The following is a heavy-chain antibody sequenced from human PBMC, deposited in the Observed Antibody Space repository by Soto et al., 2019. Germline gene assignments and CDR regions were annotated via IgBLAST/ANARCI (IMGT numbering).Heavy chain of an antibody. V-gene: IGHV3-7*01. CDR3: ARGTRGRISKVVDY. CDR2: IKQDGSEK. Sequence: EVQLVESGGGLVQPGGSLRLSCAASGFTFSSYWMSWVRQAPGKGLEWVANIKQDGSEKYYVDSVKGRFTISRDNAKNSLYLQMNSLRAEDTAVYYCARGTRGRISKVVDYWGLGTLVTVSS. J-gene: IGHJ4*02. CDR1: GFTFSSYW.